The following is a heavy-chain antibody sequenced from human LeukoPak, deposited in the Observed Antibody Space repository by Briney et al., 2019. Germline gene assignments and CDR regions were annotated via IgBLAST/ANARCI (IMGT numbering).Heavy chain of an antibody. CDR3: ARSSTRSGPS. D-gene: IGHD6-19*01. CDR1: GFTFSSYA. Sequence: GRSLRLSCAASGFTFSSYAMRWVRQAPDKGLEWVAVISYDGSNKYYADSVKGRFTISRDNSKNTLYLQMNSLRAEDTAVYYCARSSTRSGPSWGQGTLVTVSS. CDR2: ISYDGSNK. J-gene: IGHJ4*02. V-gene: IGHV3-30-3*01.